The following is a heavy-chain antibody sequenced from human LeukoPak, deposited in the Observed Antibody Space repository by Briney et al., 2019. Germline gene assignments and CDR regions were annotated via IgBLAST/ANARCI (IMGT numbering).Heavy chain of an antibody. CDR2: ISYDGSNK. CDR1: GFTFSSYA. J-gene: IGHJ4*02. CDR3: ARDQGYCSSTSCFDFDY. V-gene: IGHV3-30-3*01. D-gene: IGHD2-2*01. Sequence: GGSLRLSCAAPGFTFSSYAMHWVRQAPGKGLEWVAVISYDGSNKYYADSVKGRFTISRDNSKNTLYLQMNSLRSDDTAVYYCARDQGYCSSTSCFDFDYWGQGTLVTVSS.